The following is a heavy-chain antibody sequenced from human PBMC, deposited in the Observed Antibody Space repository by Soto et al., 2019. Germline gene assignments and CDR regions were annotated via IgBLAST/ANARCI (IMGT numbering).Heavy chain of an antibody. V-gene: IGHV4-31*03. CDR1: GGSISSGGYY. CDR3: ARVRWYSPYYYYYGTDV. CDR2: IYYSGST. J-gene: IGHJ6*02. D-gene: IGHD1-26*01. Sequence: QVQLQESGPGLVKPSQTLSLTCTVSGGSISSGGYYWSWIRQHPGKGLEWIGYIYYSGSTYYNPSLKSRVTISVDTSKNQFSLKLSSVTAADTAVYYCARVRWYSPYYYYYGTDVWGQGTTVTVSS.